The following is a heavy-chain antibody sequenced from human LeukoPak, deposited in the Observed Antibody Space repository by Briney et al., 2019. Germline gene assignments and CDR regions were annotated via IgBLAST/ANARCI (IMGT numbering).Heavy chain of an antibody. Sequence: GWSLRLSCAASGFTFSSYAMTWVRQAPGKGLVRVSSIDASGGSTYYADSVKGRFTISRDNSKNTFFLQMNTLRAADTAVYYCARGSGSGWYGWFAPWGQGTLVTVSS. D-gene: IGHD6-19*01. CDR3: ARGSGSGWYGWFAP. CDR1: GFTFSSYA. CDR2: IDASGGST. V-gene: IGHV3-23*01. J-gene: IGHJ5*02.